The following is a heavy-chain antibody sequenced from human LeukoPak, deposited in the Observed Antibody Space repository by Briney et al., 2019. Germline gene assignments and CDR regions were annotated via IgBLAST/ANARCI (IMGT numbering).Heavy chain of an antibody. D-gene: IGHD3-22*01. J-gene: IGHJ3*02. CDR1: GFTFSSYA. Sequence: PGGSLRLSCEASGFTFSSYAMHWVRQAPGKGLEWVAVTSYDGSNKYYADSVEGRFTISRDNSKNTLYLQMNSLRPEDTAVYYCARGQTPMIDIWGQGTMVTVSS. CDR3: ARGQTPMIDI. V-gene: IGHV3-30*04. CDR2: TSYDGSNK.